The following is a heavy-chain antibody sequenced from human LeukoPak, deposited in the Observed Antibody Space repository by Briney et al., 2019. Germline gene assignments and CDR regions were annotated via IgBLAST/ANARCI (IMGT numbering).Heavy chain of an antibody. CDR2: IKTKSGDT. CDR1: GYTFTDYY. CDR3: ARDDKYYYYMDV. J-gene: IGHJ6*03. Sequence: ASVKVSCKASGYTFTDYYLHWVRQAPGQGLEWMGWIKTKSGDTNYAQKFQGRVTMTRDTSISTAYMELSSLKSDDTAVYYCARDDKYYYYMDVWGKGNTVTVSS. V-gene: IGHV1-2*02.